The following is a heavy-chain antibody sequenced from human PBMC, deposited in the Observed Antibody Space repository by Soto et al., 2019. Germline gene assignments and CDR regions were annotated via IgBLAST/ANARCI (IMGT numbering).Heavy chain of an antibody. D-gene: IGHD2-15*01. V-gene: IGHV3-15*01. Sequence: GGSLRLSCAASGFTFSNAWMSWVRQAPGKGLEWVGRIKSKTDGGTTDYAAPVKGRFTISRDDSKNTLYLQMNSLKTEDTAVYYCTTDLVPFYNCSGGSCYSNYYYYYMDVWGKGTTVTVSS. J-gene: IGHJ6*03. CDR2: IKSKTDGGTT. CDR1: GFTFSNAW. CDR3: TTDLVPFYNCSGGSCYSNYYYYYMDV.